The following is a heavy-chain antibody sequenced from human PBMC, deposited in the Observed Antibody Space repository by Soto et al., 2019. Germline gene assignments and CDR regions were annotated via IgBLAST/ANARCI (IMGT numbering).Heavy chain of an antibody. D-gene: IGHD6-19*01. CDR3: ARSKGVEGIAVGTVGYY. Sequence: ESGPTLVNPTQTLTLTCTFSGFSLSTSGVGVGWIRQPPGKALEWLALIYWDDDKRYSPSLKSRLTITKDTSKNQVVLTMTNMDPVDTATYYCARSKGVEGIAVGTVGYYWGQGNLVTVS. J-gene: IGHJ4*02. CDR2: IYWDDDK. CDR1: GFSLSTSGVG. V-gene: IGHV2-5*02.